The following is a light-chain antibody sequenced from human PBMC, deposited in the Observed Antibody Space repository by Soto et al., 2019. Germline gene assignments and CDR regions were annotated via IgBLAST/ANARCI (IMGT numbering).Light chain of an antibody. CDR3: QQCNNWPRT. J-gene: IGKJ1*01. Sequence: EIVMTQSPATLSVSPGERATLSCRASQSITSNLAWYQQKPGQAPRLLIYGASTRATGIPASFSGSGSGTEFTLTISSLQSEEFAVYYCQQCNNWPRTFGQGTKVDIK. CDR1: QSITSN. CDR2: GAS. V-gene: IGKV3-15*01.